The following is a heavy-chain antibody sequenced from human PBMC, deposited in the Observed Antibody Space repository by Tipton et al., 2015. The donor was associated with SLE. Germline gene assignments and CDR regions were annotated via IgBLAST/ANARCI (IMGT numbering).Heavy chain of an antibody. CDR2: INHSGST. J-gene: IGHJ4*02. D-gene: IGHD6-13*01. Sequence: TLSLTCAVYGGSFSGYYWSWIRQPPGKGLEWIGEINHSGSTNYNPSLKSRVTISVDTSKNQFSLKLSSVTAADTAVYYCARGARAYSSSWFGFDYWGQGPLATASS. V-gene: IGHV4-34*01. CDR3: ARGARAYSSSWFGFDY. CDR1: GGSFSGYY.